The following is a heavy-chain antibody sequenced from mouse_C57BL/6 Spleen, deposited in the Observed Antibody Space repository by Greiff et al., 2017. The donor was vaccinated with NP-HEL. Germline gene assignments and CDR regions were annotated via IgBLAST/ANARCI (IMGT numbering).Heavy chain of an antibody. CDR2: IWRGGST. J-gene: IGHJ1*03. CDR1: GFSLTSYG. D-gene: IGHD2-4*01. CDR3: ATPYDYRGFDV. Sequence: VKLVESGPGLVQPSQSLSITCTVSGFSLTSYGVHWVRQSPGKGLEWLGVIWRGGSTDYNAAFMSRLSITKDNSKSQVFFKMNSLQADDTAIYYCATPYDYRGFDVWGTGTTVTVSS. V-gene: IGHV2-5*01.